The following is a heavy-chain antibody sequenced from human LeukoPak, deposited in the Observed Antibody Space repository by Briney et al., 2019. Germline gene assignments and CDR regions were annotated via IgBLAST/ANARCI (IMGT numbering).Heavy chain of an antibody. D-gene: IGHD2-2*01. CDR1: GFTFSSYS. V-gene: IGHV3-21*01. J-gene: IGHJ4*02. CDR2: ISSSSSYI. CDR3: ARLLLYCSSTSCPSPIDY. Sequence: KPGGSLRLSCAASGFTFSSYSMNWVRQAPGKGLEWVSSISSSSSYIYYADSVKGRFTISRDNAKNSLYLQMNSLRAEDTAVYYCARLLLYCSSTSCPSPIDYWGQGTLVTVSS.